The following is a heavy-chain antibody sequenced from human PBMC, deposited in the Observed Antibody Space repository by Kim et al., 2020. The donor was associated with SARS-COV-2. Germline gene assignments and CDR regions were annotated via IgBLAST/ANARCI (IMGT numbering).Heavy chain of an antibody. V-gene: IGHV3-11*01. CDR3: ARVYSGSLAFYYTYMHV. D-gene: IGHD1-26*01. CDR2: ISTGDITI. J-gene: IGHJ6*03. CDR1: GFTLSDYY. Sequence: GGSLRLSCAASGFTLSDYYMTWIRQAPGKGRGWVSYISTGDITIYYADSVKGRFAISRDNAKNSLYLKMNRLIAEEAAVYYCARVYSGSLAFYYTYMHVWGVRATVTPSS.